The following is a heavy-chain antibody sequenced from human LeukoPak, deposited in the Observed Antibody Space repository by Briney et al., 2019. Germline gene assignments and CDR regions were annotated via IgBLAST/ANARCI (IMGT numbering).Heavy chain of an antibody. V-gene: IGHV4-34*01. CDR1: GGSFSGYY. CDR3: ARVMGHNVVAPAAASYYYYMDV. D-gene: IGHD2-2*01. CDR2: INHSGST. J-gene: IGHJ6*03. Sequence: SETLSLTCAVYGGSFSGYYWSWIRQPPGKGLEWIGEINHSGSTNYNPSLKSRVTISVDTSKNQFSLKLSSVTAADTAVYYCARVMGHNVVAPAAASYYYYMDVWGKGTAVTVSS.